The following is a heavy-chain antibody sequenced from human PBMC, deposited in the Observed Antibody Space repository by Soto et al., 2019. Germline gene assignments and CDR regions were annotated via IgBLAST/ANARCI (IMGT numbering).Heavy chain of an antibody. CDR3: ARIRSAPARWHYFYYGMDV. J-gene: IGHJ6*02. V-gene: IGHV2-70*04. Sequence: GSGATPVNPPQNRTKTWTVGGGPLRSRGRSERRIRQPPGKALEWLARIDWDDDKFYTTSLKTRLTISKDTSKNQVVLTMTNMDPMDTATYYCARIRSAPARWHYFYYGMDVWGQGT. CDR1: GGPLRSRGRS. D-gene: IGHD6-6*01. CDR2: IDWDDDK.